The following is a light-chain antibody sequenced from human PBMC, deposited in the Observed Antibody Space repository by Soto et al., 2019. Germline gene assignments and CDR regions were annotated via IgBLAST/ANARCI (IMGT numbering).Light chain of an antibody. J-gene: IGKJ2*01. Sequence: EIVMTQSPATLSVSLGDRATLSCRASQSVSSYLAWYQQKPGQAPRLLIYGASTRATGIPARFSGSGSETDFTLTISSLQSEDFAVYYCQQYGSWPPSYTFGQGTKLEIK. CDR1: QSVSSY. CDR2: GAS. CDR3: QQYGSWPPSYT. V-gene: IGKV3-15*01.